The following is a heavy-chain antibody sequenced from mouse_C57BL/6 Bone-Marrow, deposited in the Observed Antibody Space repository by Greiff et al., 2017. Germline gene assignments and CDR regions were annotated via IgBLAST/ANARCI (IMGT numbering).Heavy chain of an antibody. Sequence: DVQLQASGGGLVKPGGSLKLSCAASGFTFSDYGMHWVRQAPEKGLEWVAYISSGSSTIYYADTVKGRFTISRDNAKNTLFLQMTSLRSEDTAMYYCARRTGTGGAWFAYWGQGTLVTVSA. CDR3: ARRTGTGGAWFAY. J-gene: IGHJ3*01. CDR1: GFTFSDYG. D-gene: IGHD4-1*01. CDR2: ISSGSSTI. V-gene: IGHV5-17*01.